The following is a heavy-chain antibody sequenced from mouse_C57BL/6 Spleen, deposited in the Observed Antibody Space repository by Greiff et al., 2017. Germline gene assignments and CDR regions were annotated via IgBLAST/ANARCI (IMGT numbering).Heavy chain of an antibody. D-gene: IGHD1-1*01. Sequence: VKLQESGAELVRPGASVTLSCKASGYTFTDYEMHWVKQTPVHGLEWIGAIDPETGGTAYNQKFKGKAILTADKSSSTAYMGLRSLTSEDSAVYYCTRYTDAGYFDVWGTGTTVTVSS. J-gene: IGHJ1*03. CDR1: GYTFTDYE. V-gene: IGHV1-15*01. CDR2: IDPETGGT. CDR3: TRYTDAGYFDV.